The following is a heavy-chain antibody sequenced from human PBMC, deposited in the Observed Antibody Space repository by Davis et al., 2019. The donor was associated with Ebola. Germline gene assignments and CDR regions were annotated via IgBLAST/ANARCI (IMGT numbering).Heavy chain of an antibody. CDR3: ARQEAGGPAAILYYYYGMDV. CDR2: IYYSGST. V-gene: IGHV4-39*01. D-gene: IGHD2-2*02. CDR1: GGSISSSSYY. Sequence: MPGGSLRLSCTVSGGSISSSSYYWGWIRQPPGKGLEWIGSIYYSGSTYYNPSLKSRVTISVDTSKNQFSLKLSSVTAADAAVYYCARQEAGGPAAILYYYYGMDVWGQGTTVTVSS. J-gene: IGHJ6*02.